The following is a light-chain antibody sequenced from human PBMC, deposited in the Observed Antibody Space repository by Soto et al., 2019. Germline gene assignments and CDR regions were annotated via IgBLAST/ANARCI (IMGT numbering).Light chain of an antibody. V-gene: IGKV1-39*01. J-gene: IGKJ5*01. Sequence: IQMTQSASTLPASVGDRVTITCRASQSIDRWLAWYQQKPGKAPKLLIYTASSLQSGVPSRFSGSGSGTDFTLTISSLQPEDFATYYCQQSYTTPITFGQGTRLENK. CDR1: QSIDRW. CDR3: QQSYTTPIT. CDR2: TAS.